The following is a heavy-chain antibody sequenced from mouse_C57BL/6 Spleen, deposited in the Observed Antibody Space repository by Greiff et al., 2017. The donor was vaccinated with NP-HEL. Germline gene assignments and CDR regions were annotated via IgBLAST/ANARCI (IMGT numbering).Heavy chain of an antibody. CDR3: ARTRDYYGSSSSYWYFDV. Sequence: QVQLQQPGAELVMPGASVKLSCKASGYTFTSYWMHWVKQRPGQGLEWIGEIDPSDSYTNYNQKFKGKSTLTVDKSSSTAYMQLSSLTSEDSAVYYCARTRDYYGSSSSYWYFDVWGTGTTVTVSS. V-gene: IGHV1-69*01. D-gene: IGHD1-1*01. CDR2: IDPSDSYT. J-gene: IGHJ1*03. CDR1: GYTFTSYW.